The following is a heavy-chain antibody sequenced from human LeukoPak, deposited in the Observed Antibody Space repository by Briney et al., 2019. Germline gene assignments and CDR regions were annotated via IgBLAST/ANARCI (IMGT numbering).Heavy chain of an antibody. CDR1: GLTFRTSW. CDR3: ASNFPYCSGGTCAL. D-gene: IGHD2-15*01. CDR2: IHPDGGTK. Sequence: GGSLRLSCAASGLTFRTSWMSWVRKAPGKGLEWVANIHPDGGTKNYVDSVKGRFTISRANAANSLYQQMNSLRAEDTAVYYCASNFPYCSGGTCALGGQATLVTVSS. J-gene: IGHJ4*02. V-gene: IGHV3-7*01.